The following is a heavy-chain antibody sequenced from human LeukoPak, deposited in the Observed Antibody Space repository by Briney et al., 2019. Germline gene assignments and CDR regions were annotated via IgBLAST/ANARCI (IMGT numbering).Heavy chain of an antibody. J-gene: IGHJ4*02. CDR3: ARGSCSSTSCHVRY. CDR1: GGSISSGGYY. D-gene: IGHD2-2*01. CDR2: IYYSGST. Sequence: PSQTLSLTCTVSGGSISSGGYYWSWIRQHPGKGLEWIGYIYYSGSTYYNPSLKSRVTISVDTSKNQFSLKLSSVTAADTAVYYCARGSCSSTSCHVRYWGQGTLVTVSS. V-gene: IGHV4-31*03.